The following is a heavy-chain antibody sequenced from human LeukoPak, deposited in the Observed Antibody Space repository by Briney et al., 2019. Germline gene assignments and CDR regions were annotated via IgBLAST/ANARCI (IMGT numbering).Heavy chain of an antibody. Sequence: GGSLRLSCAASGFTFSSYGMHWVRQAPGKGLEWVAVIWYDGSNKYYAGSVKGRFTISRDNSKNTLYLQMNSLRAEDTAVYYCARDYGIFGGYYYYGMDVWGQGTTVTVSS. D-gene: IGHD3-3*01. CDR1: GFTFSSYG. V-gene: IGHV3-33*01. J-gene: IGHJ6*02. CDR2: IWYDGSNK. CDR3: ARDYGIFGGYYYYGMDV.